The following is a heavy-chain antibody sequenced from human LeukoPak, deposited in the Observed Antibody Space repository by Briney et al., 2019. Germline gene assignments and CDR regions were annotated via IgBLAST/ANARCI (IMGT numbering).Heavy chain of an antibody. CDR1: GFTFSSYW. V-gene: IGHV3-74*01. J-gene: IGHJ5*01. D-gene: IGHD3-10*01. Sequence: PGGSLRLSCAASGFTFSSYWMHWVRQAPGKGLVWVSRINTDGSSTSYADSVKGRFTISRDNAKNTLFLQMNSLRAEDTAVYYCVREGYYGSAALYSWGHGTLVTVSS. CDR3: VREGYYGSAALYS. CDR2: INTDGSST.